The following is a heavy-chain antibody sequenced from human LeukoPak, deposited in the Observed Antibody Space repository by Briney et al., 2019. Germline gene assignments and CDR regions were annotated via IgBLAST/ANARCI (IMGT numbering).Heavy chain of an antibody. V-gene: IGHV3-23*01. Sequence: PWGSLRLSCAASGFTFNNYAMNWVRQAPGKGLEWVSVISGSGGTTYYADSVKGRFTISRDSSKNTLYLQMNSLRAEDTAVYYCAKVSGGGLYYDGMDVWGQGTTVTVSS. D-gene: IGHD1-14*01. CDR1: GFTFNNYA. J-gene: IGHJ6*02. CDR2: ISGSGGTT. CDR3: AKVSGGGLYYDGMDV.